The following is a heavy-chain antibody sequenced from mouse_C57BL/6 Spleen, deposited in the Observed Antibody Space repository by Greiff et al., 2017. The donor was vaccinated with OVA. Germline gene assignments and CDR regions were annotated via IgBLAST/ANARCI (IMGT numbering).Heavy chain of an antibody. CDR3: TEGTGTRYFDV. D-gene: IGHD4-1*01. CDR1: GYTFTDYE. V-gene: IGHV1-15*01. J-gene: IGHJ1*03. Sequence: QVQLKESGAELVRPGASVTLSCKASGYTFTDYEMHWVKQTPVHGLEWIGAIDPETGGTAYNQKFKGKAILTADKSSSTAYMELRSLTSEDSAVYYCTEGTGTRYFDVWGTGTTVTVSS. CDR2: IDPETGGT.